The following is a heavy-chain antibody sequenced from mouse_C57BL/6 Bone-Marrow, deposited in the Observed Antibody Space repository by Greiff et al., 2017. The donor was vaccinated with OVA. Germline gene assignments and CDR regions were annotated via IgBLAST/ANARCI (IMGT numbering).Heavy chain of an antibody. CDR2: INPNNGGT. J-gene: IGHJ4*01. CDR3: EKETVWDYDGRHGMDE. CDR1: GYTFTDYY. Sequence: VQLQQSGPELVKPGASVKISCKASGYTFTDYYMNWVKQSHGKSLEWIGDINPNNGGTSYNQKFKGKATLTVDKSSSTAYMELRSLTSEDSADYYWEKETVWDYDGRHGMDEGGQGNSGTGSA. D-gene: IGHD2-4*01. V-gene: IGHV1-26*01.